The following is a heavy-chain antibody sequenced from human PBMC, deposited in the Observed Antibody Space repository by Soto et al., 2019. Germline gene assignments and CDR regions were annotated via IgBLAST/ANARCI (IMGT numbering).Heavy chain of an antibody. J-gene: IGHJ4*02. CDR3: ARDPDAEYSGNHHTPRSLDS. Sequence: PGGSLRLSCIGSGFTFSSYAMNWVRQAPGKGLEWVSSISSSSKYIYYTDSVKGRFTISRDNAKNSLYLQMNGLRAEDTALYYCARDPDAEYSGNHHTPRSLDSWGQGTQVTVSS. D-gene: IGHD1-26*01. CDR2: ISSSSKYI. CDR1: GFTFSSYA. V-gene: IGHV3-21*01.